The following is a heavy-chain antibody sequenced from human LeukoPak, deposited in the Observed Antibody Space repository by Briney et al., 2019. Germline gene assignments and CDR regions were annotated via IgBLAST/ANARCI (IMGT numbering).Heavy chain of an antibody. CDR3: ARGRKSIAARPKTHYFDY. Sequence: SETLSLTCAVYGGSFSGYYWSWIRQPPGKGLVWIGEINHSGSTNYNPSLKSRVTISVDTSKNQFSLKLSSVTAADTAVYYCARGRKSIAARPKTHYFDYWGQGTLVTVSS. V-gene: IGHV4-34*01. D-gene: IGHD6-6*01. J-gene: IGHJ4*02. CDR2: INHSGST. CDR1: GGSFSGYY.